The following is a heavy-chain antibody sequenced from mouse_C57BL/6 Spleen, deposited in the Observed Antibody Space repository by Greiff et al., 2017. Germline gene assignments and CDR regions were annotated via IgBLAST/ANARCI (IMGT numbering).Heavy chain of an antibody. Sequence: EVQLQQSGPELVKPGASVKISCKASGYTFTDYYMNWVKQSHGKSLEWIGDINPNNGGTSYNQKFKGKATLTVDKSSSTAYMELRSLTSEDSAVYYCARSIFRGYFDVWGTGTTVTVSS. J-gene: IGHJ1*03. CDR3: ARSIFRGYFDV. V-gene: IGHV1-26*01. CDR2: INPNNGGT. CDR1: GYTFTDYY. D-gene: IGHD1-3*01.